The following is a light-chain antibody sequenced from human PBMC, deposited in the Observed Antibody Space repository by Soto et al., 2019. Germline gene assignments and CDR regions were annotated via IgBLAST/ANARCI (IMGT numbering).Light chain of an antibody. CDR3: QQYDDLIT. CDR2: DAS. V-gene: IGKV1-33*01. J-gene: IGKJ5*01. CDR1: QDINTY. Sequence: DIQMTQSPSSLSASVGDRVTITCQASQDINTYLNWYQQKPGKAPKLLIYDASNLETGVPSRFSGSGSGTEFTFTISSLQPEDIATYFCQQYDDLITFGQGTRLEIK.